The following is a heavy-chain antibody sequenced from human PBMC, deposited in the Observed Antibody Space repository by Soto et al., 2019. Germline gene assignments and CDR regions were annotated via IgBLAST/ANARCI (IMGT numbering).Heavy chain of an antibody. V-gene: IGHV3-7*03. CDR3: ARDYSPKYGMDV. D-gene: IGHD4-4*01. J-gene: IGHJ6*02. CDR1: GFTFSSYW. Sequence: GSLRLSCAASGFTFSSYWISWVRQAPGKGLEWVANIKQDGSEKYYVDSVKGRFTISRDNAKNSLYLQMNSLRAEDTAVYYCARDYSPKYGMDVWGQGTTVTVSS. CDR2: IKQDGSEK.